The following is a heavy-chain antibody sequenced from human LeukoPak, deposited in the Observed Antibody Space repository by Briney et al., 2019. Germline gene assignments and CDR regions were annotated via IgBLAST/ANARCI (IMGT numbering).Heavy chain of an antibody. CDR2: ISYDGSNK. D-gene: IGHD6-19*01. Sequence: GGSLRLSCAASGFTFSSYGMHWVRQAPGKGLEWVAVISYDGSNKYYADSVKGRFTISRDNSKNTLYLQMNSLRAEDTAVYYCASVYRKQWLVSWGQGTLVTVSS. CDR1: GFTFSSYG. CDR3: ASVYRKQWLVS. V-gene: IGHV3-30*03. J-gene: IGHJ5*02.